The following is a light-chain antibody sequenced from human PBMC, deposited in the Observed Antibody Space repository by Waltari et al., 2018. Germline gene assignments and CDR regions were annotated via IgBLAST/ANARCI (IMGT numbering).Light chain of an antibody. CDR2: GAS. Sequence: DIVLTQSPGTLYLSPGGSATLSCRPSQSVTRALAWYQQKPGQAPRLLIYGASNRATGIPDRFSGSGSGTDFSLTISSLEPEDFAVYYCQHYLRLPVTFGQGTKVEVK. CDR1: QSVTRA. V-gene: IGKV3-20*01. CDR3: QHYLRLPVT. J-gene: IGKJ1*01.